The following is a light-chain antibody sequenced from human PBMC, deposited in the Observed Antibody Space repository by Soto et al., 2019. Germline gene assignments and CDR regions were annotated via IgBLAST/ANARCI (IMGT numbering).Light chain of an antibody. V-gene: IGLV2-11*01. CDR2: GNT. CDR3: QSYDSTLSARYV. CDR1: RSDVGGYAY. J-gene: IGLJ1*01. Sequence: QSVLTQPRSVSGSPGQSVTISCTGTRSDVGGYAYISWYQQRPGTAPKLLIVGNTIRPSGVPDRFSASTSGTSASLAITGLQAEDEGDYYCQSYDSTLSARYVFGTGTKLTVL.